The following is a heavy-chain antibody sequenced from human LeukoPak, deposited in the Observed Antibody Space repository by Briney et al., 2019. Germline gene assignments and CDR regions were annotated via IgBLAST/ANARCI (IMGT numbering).Heavy chain of an antibody. J-gene: IGHJ3*02. CDR3: ARTYYYDSSGYPDASDI. CDR2: IYYSGST. V-gene: IGHV4-59*01. Sequence: SETLSLTCTVSGGSISSYYWSWIRQPPGKGLEWIGYIYYSGSTNYNPSLKSRVTISVDTSKNQFSLKLSSVTAADTAVYYCARTYYYDSSGYPDASDIWGQGTMVTVSS. CDR1: GGSISSYY. D-gene: IGHD3-22*01.